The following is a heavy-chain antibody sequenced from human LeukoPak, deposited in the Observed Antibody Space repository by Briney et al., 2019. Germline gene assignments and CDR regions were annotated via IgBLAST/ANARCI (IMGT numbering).Heavy chain of an antibody. CDR1: GFTFSSYS. V-gene: IGHV3-48*01. D-gene: IGHD3-22*01. CDR3: ARDADYYDSSGYYPDY. CDR2: ISSSSSTI. Sequence: PGGSLRLSCAASGFTFSSYSMNWVRQAPGKGLEWVSYISSSSSTIYYADSVKGRFTISRDNAKNSLYLQMNSLRAEDTAVYYCARDADYYDSSGYYPDYWGQGTLVTVSS. J-gene: IGHJ4*02.